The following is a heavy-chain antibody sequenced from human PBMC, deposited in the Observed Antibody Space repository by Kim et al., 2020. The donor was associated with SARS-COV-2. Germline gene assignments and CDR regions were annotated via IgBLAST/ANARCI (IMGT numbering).Heavy chain of an antibody. J-gene: IGHJ4*02. CDR3: ASGRRYYYDSSGYPYYFDY. V-gene: IGHV3-11*06. D-gene: IGHD3-22*01. Sequence: GRFNISRDNAKNSLYLQMNSLRAEDTAVYYCASGRRYYYDSSGYPYYFDYWGQGTLVTVSS.